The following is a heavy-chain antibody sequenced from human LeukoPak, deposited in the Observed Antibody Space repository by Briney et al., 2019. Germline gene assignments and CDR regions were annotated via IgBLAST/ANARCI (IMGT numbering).Heavy chain of an antibody. Sequence: SETLSLTCAVYGGSFSGYYWSWIRQPPGKGLEWIGEIDHSGSTNYNPSLKSRLTMSVDTSKNQFSLKLSSVTAADTAIYYCARDVGSGRNVNDAFDIWGQGTMVTVSS. CDR1: GGSFSGYY. D-gene: IGHD3-10*01. V-gene: IGHV4-34*01. CDR2: IDHSGST. J-gene: IGHJ3*02. CDR3: ARDVGSGRNVNDAFDI.